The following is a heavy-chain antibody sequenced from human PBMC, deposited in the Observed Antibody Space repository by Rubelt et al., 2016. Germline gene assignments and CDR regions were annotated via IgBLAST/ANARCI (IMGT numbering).Heavy chain of an antibody. J-gene: IGHJ4*02. V-gene: IGHV3-23*01. CDR1: GFTFSSYA. Sequence: EVQLLESGGGLVQPGGSLRLSCAASGFTFSSYAMSWVRQAPGKGLEWVSAISGSGGSTYYADSVKGRFTISRDNSKNTLYRQMNSLRAEDTAVYYCAKGTGPRRGGTDYWGQGTLVTVSS. CDR3: AKGTGPRRGGTDY. D-gene: IGHD3/OR15-3a*01. CDR2: ISGSGGST.